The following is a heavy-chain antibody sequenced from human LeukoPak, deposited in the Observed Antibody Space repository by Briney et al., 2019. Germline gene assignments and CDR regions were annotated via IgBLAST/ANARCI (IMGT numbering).Heavy chain of an antibody. CDR3: ARRITISGLGYYMDV. J-gene: IGHJ6*04. CDR1: GFSFSTYS. V-gene: IGHV3-48*01. Sequence: GGSLRLSCAASGFSFSTYSMNWVRQAPGKGLEWISYISNSGHTTYYAESVKGRFTISRGNAWNSLYLQMNSLRGEDTAFYYCARRITISGLGYYMDVWGKGTTVIVSS. D-gene: IGHD3-3*01. CDR2: ISNSGHTT.